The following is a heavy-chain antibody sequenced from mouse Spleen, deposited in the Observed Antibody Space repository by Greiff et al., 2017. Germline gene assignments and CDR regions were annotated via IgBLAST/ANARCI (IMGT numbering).Heavy chain of an antibody. CDR2: IYPRDGST. CDR1: GYTFTDHT. D-gene: IGHD2-12*01. J-gene: IGHJ3*01. V-gene: IGHV1-78*01. Sequence: VQLQQSDAELVKPGASVKISCKVSGYTFTDHTIHWMKQRPEQGLEWIGYIYPRDGSTKYNEKFKGKATLTVDKSSSTAYMQLSSLTSEDSAVYYCARGGCSYGFAYWGQGTLVTVSA. CDR3: ARGGCSYGFAY.